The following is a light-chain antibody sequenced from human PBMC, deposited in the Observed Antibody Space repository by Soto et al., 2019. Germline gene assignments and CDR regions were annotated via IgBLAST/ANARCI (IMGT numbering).Light chain of an antibody. Sequence: QSVLTQPPSASGTPGQRVTVSCSGSSSNIGTNYVYWYQQLPGTAPTLLIYRNSQRPSGVPDRFSGSKSGTSASLAISGLRSEDEADYYWATWVDRLNRHVFGTGTKVTVL. CDR1: SSNIGTNY. CDR2: RNS. V-gene: IGLV1-47*01. J-gene: IGLJ1*01. CDR3: ATWVDRLNRHV.